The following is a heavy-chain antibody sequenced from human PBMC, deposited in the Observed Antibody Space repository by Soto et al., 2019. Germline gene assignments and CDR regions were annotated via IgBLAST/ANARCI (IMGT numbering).Heavy chain of an antibody. D-gene: IGHD3-22*01. J-gene: IGHJ4*02. CDR1: GYTFTSYG. Sequence: ASVKVSCKASGYTFTSYGISWVRQAPGQRLEWMGWINAGNGNTKYSQKFQGRVTITRDTSASTAYMELSSLRSEDTAVYYCARGPFAYYYDSSGYYPYYFDYWGQGTLVTVSS. CDR3: ARGPFAYYYDSSGYYPYYFDY. CDR2: INAGNGNT. V-gene: IGHV1-3*01.